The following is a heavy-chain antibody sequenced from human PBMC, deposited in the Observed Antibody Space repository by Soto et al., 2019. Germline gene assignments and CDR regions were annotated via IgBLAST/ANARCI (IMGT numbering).Heavy chain of an antibody. D-gene: IGHD4-17*01. Sequence: PSETLSLTCTVSGDSLNPYFWSWVRQSPGKGLEWIGYISYAGSTNYNPSLKSRVIMSVDRSRNQFSLKLRSVTAADTAVYYCARDLYGTDAFDAWGQGTMVTVSS. CDR3: ARDLYGTDAFDA. CDR1: GDSLNPYF. V-gene: IGHV4-59*13. J-gene: IGHJ3*01. CDR2: ISYAGST.